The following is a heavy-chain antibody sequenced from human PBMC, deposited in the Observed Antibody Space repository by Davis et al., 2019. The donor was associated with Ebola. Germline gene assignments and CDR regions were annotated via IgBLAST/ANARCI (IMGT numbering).Heavy chain of an antibody. D-gene: IGHD2-2*01. CDR3: ARGGASSRYFFDF. CDR2: IRNKAYGGTT. V-gene: IGHV3-49*03. J-gene: IGHJ4*02. CDR1: SFTLGDYA. Sequence: SLRLSCTASSFTLGDYALSWLRQAPGRGMEWVAFIRNKAYGGTTEYAAAVKGRFSISRDDSKSIAYLQMSGLKTEDTAVYSCARGGASSRYFFDFWGQGTLVTVSS.